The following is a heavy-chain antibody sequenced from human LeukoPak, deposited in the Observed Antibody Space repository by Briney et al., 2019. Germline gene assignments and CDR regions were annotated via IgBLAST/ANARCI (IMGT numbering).Heavy chain of an antibody. D-gene: IGHD3-10*01. Sequence: PSETLSLTCAVYVGSFSGYYWSWIRQPPGKGLEWVGEINHSGSTNYNSSLKSRVTISVDTSKNQFSLKLSSVTAADTAVYYCARGYYGSGSHCCHMDVWGKGTTITVS. V-gene: IGHV4-34*01. J-gene: IGHJ6*03. CDR3: ARGYYGSGSHCCHMDV. CDR1: VGSFSGYY. CDR2: INHSGST.